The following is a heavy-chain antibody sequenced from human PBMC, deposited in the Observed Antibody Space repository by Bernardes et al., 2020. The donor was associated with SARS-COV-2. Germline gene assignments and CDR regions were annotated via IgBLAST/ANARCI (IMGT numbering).Heavy chain of an antibody. J-gene: IGHJ6*02. Sequence: GGSLRLSCVTSGFTFNNYGMHWVRRAPGKGLEWVAVIWYDGSTKYYADSVKGRFTISRDNSKNTLYLQMNTLRVEDTAVYYCVRRFCAFSNSCGNFYGMGVWGQGTTVTVSS. CDR1: GFTFNNYG. V-gene: IGHV3-33*01. CDR3: VRRFCAFSNSCGNFYGMGV. D-gene: IGHD1-26*01. CDR2: IWYDGSTK.